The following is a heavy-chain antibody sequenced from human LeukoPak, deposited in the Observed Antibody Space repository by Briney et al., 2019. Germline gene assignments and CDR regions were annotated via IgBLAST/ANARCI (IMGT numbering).Heavy chain of an antibody. CDR3: ARHFPGVAVAGYYFDY. J-gene: IGHJ4*02. Sequence: KPSETLSLTCTVSGGSISSSSYYWGWIRQPPGKGLEWIGSIYCSGSTYYNPSLKSRVTISVDTSKNQFSLKLSSVTAADTAVYYCARHFPGVAVAGYYFDYWGQGTLVTVSS. CDR1: GGSISSSSYY. D-gene: IGHD6-19*01. V-gene: IGHV4-39*01. CDR2: IYCSGST.